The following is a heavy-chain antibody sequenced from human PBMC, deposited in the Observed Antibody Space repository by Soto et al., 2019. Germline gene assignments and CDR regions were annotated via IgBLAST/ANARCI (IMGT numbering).Heavy chain of an antibody. CDR3: AKDSSGSLYYFDY. CDR1: GFTFSSYA. J-gene: IGHJ4*02. D-gene: IGHD3-22*01. Sequence: GGSLRLSCAASGFTFSSYAVSWVRQAPGKGLEWVPAISGSGGSTYYADSVKGRFTISRDNSKNTLYLQMNSLRAEDTAVYYCAKDSSGSLYYFDYWGQGTLVTVSS. V-gene: IGHV3-23*01. CDR2: ISGSGGST.